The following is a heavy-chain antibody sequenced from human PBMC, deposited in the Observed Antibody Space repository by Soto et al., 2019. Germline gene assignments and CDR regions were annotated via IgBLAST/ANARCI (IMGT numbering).Heavy chain of an antibody. V-gene: IGHV3-30*18. CDR3: AKDLALGFWSGNYYFDH. CDR2: ISYHGNNQ. D-gene: IGHD3-3*01. CDR1: GFTFKNNG. J-gene: IGHJ4*02. Sequence: QVQLVESGGGVVQPGRSLRLSCAASGFTFKNNGMHWVRQAPGKGLEWVAIISYHGNNQFYADSVKGRFTISRANSNNTLYLEMNSLRPEDTAVYYCAKDLALGFWSGNYYFDHWGQGTLVTVSS.